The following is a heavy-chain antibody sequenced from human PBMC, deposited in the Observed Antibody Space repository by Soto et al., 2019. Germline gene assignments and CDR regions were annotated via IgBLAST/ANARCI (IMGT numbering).Heavy chain of an antibody. CDR2: ISFDGSNK. J-gene: IGHJ4*02. Sequence: QVQLVESGGGVVQPGRSLRLSCAASGFTFSSYAMHWVRQAPGKGLEWVAVISFDGSNKYYADSVKGGFTISRDNSKNSLYLQFNSPRAEDTAVYYCARDKRDLPLLEGSYYFDYWGQGTLVTVSS. CDR1: GFTFSSYA. V-gene: IGHV3-30-3*01. CDR3: ARDKRDLPLLEGSYYFDY. D-gene: IGHD3-3*02.